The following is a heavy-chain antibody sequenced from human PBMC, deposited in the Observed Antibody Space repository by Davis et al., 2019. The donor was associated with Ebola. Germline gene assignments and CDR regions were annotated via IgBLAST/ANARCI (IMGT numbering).Heavy chain of an antibody. J-gene: IGHJ6*02. D-gene: IGHD3-3*01. CDR1: GFTFSDYY. V-gene: IGHV4-34*01. Sequence: GSLRLSCAASGFTFSDYYMSWIRQAPGKGLEWIGEINHSGSTNYNPSLKSRVTISVDTSKNQFSLKLSSVTAADTAVYYCARGDTVFGVVIPYYYYGMDVWGQGTTVTVSS. CDR3: ARGDTVFGVVIPYYYYGMDV. CDR2: INHSGST.